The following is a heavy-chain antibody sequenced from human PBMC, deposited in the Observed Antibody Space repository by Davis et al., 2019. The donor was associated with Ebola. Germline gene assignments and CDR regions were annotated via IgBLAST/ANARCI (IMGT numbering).Heavy chain of an antibody. CDR1: GFTFSSYG. J-gene: IGHJ4*02. Sequence: PGGSLRLSCAASGFTFSSYGMHWVRQAPGKGLEWVAFIRYDGSNKYYADSVKGRFTISRDNSKNTLYLQMNSLRAEDTAVYYCAKVHLVRLRLGHFDYWGQGTLVTVSS. D-gene: IGHD5-12*01. V-gene: IGHV3-30*02. CDR2: IRYDGSNK. CDR3: AKVHLVRLRLGHFDY.